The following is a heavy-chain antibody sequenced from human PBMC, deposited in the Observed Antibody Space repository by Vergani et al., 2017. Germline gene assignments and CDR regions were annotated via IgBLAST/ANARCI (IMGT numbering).Heavy chain of an antibody. CDR3: ATDTEGSSGWYDAFDI. CDR1: GFIFSDHY. CDR2: IRNKANDYTT. Sequence: EVQVVESGGGLVQPGGSLRLSCAASGFIFSDHYMDWVRQAPGKGLEWVGRIRNKANDYTTQYAASVKGRFTISRDDSKSYLYLQMNSLQTEDTALYYCATDTEGSSGWYDAFDIWGQGTMVTVSS. V-gene: IGHV3-72*01. D-gene: IGHD6-19*01. J-gene: IGHJ3*02.